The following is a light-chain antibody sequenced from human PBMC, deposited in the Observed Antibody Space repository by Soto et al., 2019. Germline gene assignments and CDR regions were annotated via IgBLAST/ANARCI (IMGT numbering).Light chain of an antibody. J-gene: IGLJ1*01. V-gene: IGLV2-14*03. CDR3: SSHTITNTRV. CDR1: ISDVGTYDY. Sequence: QSALTQPASVSGSPGQSIAISCTGTISDVGTYDYVSWYQQHPNRAPKLMIYEVRNRPSGVSNRLSGSKSVNTATMTISGLQAEDEAHYYCSSHTITNTRVFGTGTKSPS. CDR2: EVR.